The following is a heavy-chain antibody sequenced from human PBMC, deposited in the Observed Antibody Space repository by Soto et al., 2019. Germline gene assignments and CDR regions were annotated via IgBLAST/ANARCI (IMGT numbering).Heavy chain of an antibody. J-gene: IGHJ4*02. V-gene: IGHV4-39*01. CDR2: IYYSGST. Sequence: QLQLQESGPGLVKPSETLSLTCTVSGGSISTSSYYWGWIRQPPGKGLEWIGSIYYSGSTYYHPSLKSRVTLSVDTSKNQFSLKLSSVTAADTAVYYCARDYDSSGDYWGQGTLVTVSS. CDR1: GGSISTSSYY. CDR3: ARDYDSSGDY. D-gene: IGHD3-22*01.